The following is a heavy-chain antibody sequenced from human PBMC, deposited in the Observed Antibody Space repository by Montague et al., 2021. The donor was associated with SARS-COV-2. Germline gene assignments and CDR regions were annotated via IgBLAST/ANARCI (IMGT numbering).Heavy chain of an antibody. Sequence: SETLSLTCAVYGGSFSGYHWNWIRQPPGKGLEWIGEINHGGITNYNPSLKSRLTISADTSKNQFSLKLTSVAAADTAVYYCARLRDGVVPSPILGVGPYYSYYSIDVWGKGTTVTVSS. V-gene: IGHV4-34*01. D-gene: IGHD3-10*01. J-gene: IGHJ6*03. CDR1: GGSFSGYH. CDR3: ARLRDGVVPSPILGVGPYYSYYSIDV. CDR2: INHGGIT.